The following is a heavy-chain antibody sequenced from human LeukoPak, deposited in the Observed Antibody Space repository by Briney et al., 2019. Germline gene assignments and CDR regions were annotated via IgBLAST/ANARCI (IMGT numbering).Heavy chain of an antibody. V-gene: IGHV3-23*01. CDR1: GFTFSSYG. CDR2: ISGSGGST. D-gene: IGHD2-2*01. J-gene: IGHJ3*02. Sequence: GGSLRLSCAASGFTFSSYGVSWVRQAPGKGLEWVSAISGSGGSTYYADSVKGRFTISRDNSKNTLYLQMNSLRAEDTAIYYCAKGKRDQLLLCAFDIWGQGTMVTVSS. CDR3: AKGKRDQLLLCAFDI.